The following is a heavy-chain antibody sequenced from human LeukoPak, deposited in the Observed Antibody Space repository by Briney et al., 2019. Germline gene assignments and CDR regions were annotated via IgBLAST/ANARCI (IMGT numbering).Heavy chain of an antibody. Sequence: ASVKVSCKASGYTFTSYAMHWVRQAPGQRLEWMGWINAGNGNTKYSQKFQGRVTITRDTSASTAYMELSSLRSEDTAVYYCARGSGTTGPRDYWGQGTMVTVSS. V-gene: IGHV1-3*01. CDR3: ARGSGTTGPRDY. J-gene: IGHJ4*02. D-gene: IGHD1-1*01. CDR2: INAGNGNT. CDR1: GYTFTSYA.